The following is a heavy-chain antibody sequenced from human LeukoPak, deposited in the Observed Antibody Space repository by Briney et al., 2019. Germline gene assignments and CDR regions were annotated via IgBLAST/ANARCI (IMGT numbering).Heavy chain of an antibody. V-gene: IGHV1-69*04. J-gene: IGHJ4*02. CDR1: GGTFTSYA. D-gene: IGHD3-22*01. CDR3: AREIRSEYYYDSSGPYFDY. CDR2: IIPILGIA. Sequence: SVKVSCKASGGTFTSYAISRVRQAPGQGLEWMGRIIPILGIANYAQKFQGRVTITADKSTSTAYMELSSLRSEDTAVYYCAREIRSEYYYDSSGPYFDYWGQGTLVTVSS.